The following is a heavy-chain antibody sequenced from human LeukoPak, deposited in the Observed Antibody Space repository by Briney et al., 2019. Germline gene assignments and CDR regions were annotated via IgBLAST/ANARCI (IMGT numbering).Heavy chain of an antibody. CDR3: AKVSRVRYFDWLLLTDFDC. V-gene: IGHV3-23*01. CDR2: ISGSGGST. Sequence: GGSLRLSCAASGFTFSSYAMSWVRQAPGKGLEWVSAISGSGGSTYYADSVKGRFTISRDNSKNTLYLQMNSLRAEDTAVYYCAKVSRVRYFDWLLLTDFDCWGQGTLVTVSS. CDR1: GFTFSSYA. D-gene: IGHD3-9*01. J-gene: IGHJ4*02.